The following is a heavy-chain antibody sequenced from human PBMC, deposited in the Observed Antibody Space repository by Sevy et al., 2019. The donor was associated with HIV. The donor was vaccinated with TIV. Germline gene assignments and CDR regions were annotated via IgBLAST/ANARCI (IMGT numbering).Heavy chain of an antibody. Sequence: GGSLRLSCAASGFSLSDYAIHWARQGPVKGLEWLTVISFDGGNKYYADSVMGRFTISRENSKNTVSLQMNSLRPDDTALYYCARGPYNSGLRLDFWGRGILVTVSS. CDR3: ARGPYNSGLRLDF. CDR2: ISFDGGNK. D-gene: IGHD5-12*01. J-gene: IGHJ4*02. CDR1: GFSLSDYA. V-gene: IGHV3-30-3*01.